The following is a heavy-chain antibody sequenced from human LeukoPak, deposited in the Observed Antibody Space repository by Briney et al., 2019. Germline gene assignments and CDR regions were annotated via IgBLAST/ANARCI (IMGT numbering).Heavy chain of an antibody. J-gene: IGHJ4*02. V-gene: IGHV4-30-4*08. D-gene: IGHD2-21*01. Sequence: KASETLSLTCAVYGGSFSGYYWSWIRQPPGKGLEWIGYIYYSGSTYYNPSLKSRVTISVDTSKNQFSLKLSSVTAADTAVYYCATLGGVVIPWGQGTLVTVSS. CDR1: GGSFSGYY. CDR3: ATLGGVVIP. CDR2: IYYSGST.